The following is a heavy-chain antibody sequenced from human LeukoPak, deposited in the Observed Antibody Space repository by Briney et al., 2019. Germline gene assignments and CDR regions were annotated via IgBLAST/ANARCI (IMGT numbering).Heavy chain of an antibody. CDR3: ARALGYCSGGSCTRGYNWFDP. D-gene: IGHD2-15*01. CDR1: GGSISSSDYY. V-gene: IGHV4-39*01. J-gene: IGHJ5*02. Sequence: SETLSLTCTVSGGSISSSDYYWGWIRQPPGKGLEWIGSIYYGGSTYYNPSLKGRVTISVDTSMNQFSLKLSFVTTADTAVYYCARALGYCSGGSCTRGYNWFDPWGQGTLVTVPS. CDR2: IYYGGST.